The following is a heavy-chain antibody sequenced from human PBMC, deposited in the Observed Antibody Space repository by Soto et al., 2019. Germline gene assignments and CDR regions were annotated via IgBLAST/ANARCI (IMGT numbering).Heavy chain of an antibody. CDR3: ARSEMDPKNNDAFHL. CDR2: IYYSGST. D-gene: IGHD2-8*01. Sequence: SETLSLTCAVSGGSISSSNHYWDWIRQPPGKGPEWIGRIYYSGSTYYNPSLKSRVTISVDTSKNQFSLKLSSVTAADTAVYYCARSEMDPKNNDAFHLWGQGTMVTVSS. V-gene: IGHV4-39*01. J-gene: IGHJ3*01. CDR1: GGSISSSNHY.